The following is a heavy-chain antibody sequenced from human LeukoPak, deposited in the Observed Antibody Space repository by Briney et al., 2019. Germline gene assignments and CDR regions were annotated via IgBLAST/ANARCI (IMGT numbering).Heavy chain of an antibody. CDR1: GFTFSSYG. V-gene: IGHV3-30*18. D-gene: IGHD3-10*01. CDR3: AKDPDQLLWFGESPGLSSWFDP. CDR2: ISYDGSNK. Sequence: PGGSLRLSCAASGFTFSSYGMHWVRQAPGKGLEWVAVISYDGSNKYYADSVKGRFTISRDNSKNTLYLQMNSLRAEDTAVYYCAKDPDQLLWFGESPGLSSWFDPWGQGTLVTVSS. J-gene: IGHJ5*02.